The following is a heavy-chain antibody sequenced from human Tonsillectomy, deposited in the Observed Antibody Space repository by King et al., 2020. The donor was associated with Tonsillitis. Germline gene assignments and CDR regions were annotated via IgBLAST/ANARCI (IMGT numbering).Heavy chain of an antibody. D-gene: IGHD6-19*01. CDR3: ARDLTEQWLVLDN. CDR1: GFTFSSYA. J-gene: IGHJ4*02. Sequence: VQLVESGGGVVQPGRSLRLSCAASGFTFSSYAMHWVRQAPGKGLEWVAVISYDGSNKYYADSVKGRFTISRDNSKNTLYLQMNSLRAEDTAVYYCARDLTEQWLVLDNWGQGTLVTVSS. CDR2: ISYDGSNK. V-gene: IGHV3-30*04.